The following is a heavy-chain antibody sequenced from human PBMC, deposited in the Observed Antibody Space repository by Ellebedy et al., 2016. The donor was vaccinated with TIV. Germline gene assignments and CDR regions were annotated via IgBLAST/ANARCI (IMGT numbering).Heavy chain of an antibody. D-gene: IGHD3-10*01. V-gene: IGHV4-39*01. CDR1: DASISSSSYY. J-gene: IGHJ4*02. Sequence: MPSETLSLTCTVSDASISSSSYYWGWIRQPPGKGLEWIGTIYHSGSTYYNPSLKSRVTISVDTSKNQFSLKLSSVTAADTAVYYCARGSLWFGEPRVWGQGTLVTVSS. CDR2: IYHSGST. CDR3: ARGSLWFGEPRV.